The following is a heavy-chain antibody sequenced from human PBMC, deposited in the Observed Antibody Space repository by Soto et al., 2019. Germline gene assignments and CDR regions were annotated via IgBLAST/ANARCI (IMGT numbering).Heavy chain of an antibody. Sequence: QVQLVESGGGVVQPGRSLRRSCAASGFTFSSYGMHWVRQAPGKGLERVAVISYDGSNKYYAVSVKGRFTIARHNSKIAPYLQMNSLRAEHTAVHYCAKDRPPTYYYGMEVWGPATTVSCSS. J-gene: IGHJ6*01. V-gene: IGHV3-30*18. CDR2: ISYDGSNK. CDR3: AKDRPPTYYYGMEV. CDR1: GFTFSSYG.